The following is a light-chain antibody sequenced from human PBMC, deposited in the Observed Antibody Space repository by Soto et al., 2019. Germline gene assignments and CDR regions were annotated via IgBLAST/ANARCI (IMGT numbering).Light chain of an antibody. CDR3: QQRSNWPLT. J-gene: IGKJ4*01. CDR2: DAS. V-gene: IGKV3D-20*02. Sequence: IVLTQSPDTLSLSPGERATLSCRASQSVSSNYLAWYQQKLGQAPRLLIYDASRRATGIPARFSGSGSGTDFTLTISTLEPEDFAVYYCQQRSNWPLTFGGGTKVDIK. CDR1: QSVSSNY.